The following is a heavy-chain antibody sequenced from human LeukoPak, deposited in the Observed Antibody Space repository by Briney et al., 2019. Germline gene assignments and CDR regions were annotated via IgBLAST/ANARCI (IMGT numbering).Heavy chain of an antibody. J-gene: IGHJ4*02. CDR1: GGSISSGSYY. CDR2: IYTSGST. D-gene: IGHD3-3*01. V-gene: IGHV4-61*02. Sequence: PSQTLSPTCTVSGGSISSGSYYWSWIRQPAGKGLEWIGRIYTSGSTNYNPSLKSRVTISVDTSKNQFSLKLSSVTAADTAVYYCAIFSALFGGGLDYWGQGTLVTVSS. CDR3: AIFSALFGGGLDY.